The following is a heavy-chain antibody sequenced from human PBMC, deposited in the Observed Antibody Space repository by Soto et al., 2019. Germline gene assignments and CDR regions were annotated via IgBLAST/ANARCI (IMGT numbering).Heavy chain of an antibody. J-gene: IGHJ6*03. CDR2: IYSGGST. Sequence: GGSLRLSCAASGFTVSSNYMSWVRQAPGKGLEWVSVIYSGGSTYYADSVKGRFTISRDNSKNTLYLQMNSLRAEDTAVYYCARGNRGYSYGYRGYYYYMDVWGKGTTVTVSS. D-gene: IGHD5-18*01. V-gene: IGHV3-66*01. CDR3: ARGNRGYSYGYRGYYYYMDV. CDR1: GFTVSSNY.